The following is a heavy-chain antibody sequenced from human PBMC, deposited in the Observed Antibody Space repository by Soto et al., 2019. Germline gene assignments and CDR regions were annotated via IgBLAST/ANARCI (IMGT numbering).Heavy chain of an antibody. CDR1: GFSFTLYD. J-gene: IGHJ6*02. CDR3: VRDDFWSSYDRYGMDV. CDR2: IDTAGDT. V-gene: IGHV3-13*01. D-gene: IGHD3-3*01. Sequence: EVQLVESGGGLVQPGGSLRLSCAASGFSFTLYDMHWVRQGRGGSLEWVSGIDTAGDTYYPGSVKGRFTISRENAKNSLYLQMNSPRAEDTAVYFCVRDDFWSSYDRYGMDVWGQGTTVTVSS.